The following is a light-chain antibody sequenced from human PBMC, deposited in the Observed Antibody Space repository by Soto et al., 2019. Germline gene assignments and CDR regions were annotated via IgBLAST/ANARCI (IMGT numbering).Light chain of an antibody. J-gene: IGKJ5*01. CDR1: QSVDIN. CDR3: QQYNNWPPIT. V-gene: IGKV3D-15*01. CDR2: GAS. Sequence: EIVLTQSPATLSVSPGERVTLSCRASQSVDINLAWYQQKPGQAPRLLIYGASSRATGIPDRFSGSGSGTEFTLSISSLQSEDFAVYYCQQYNNWPPITFGQGTRREIK.